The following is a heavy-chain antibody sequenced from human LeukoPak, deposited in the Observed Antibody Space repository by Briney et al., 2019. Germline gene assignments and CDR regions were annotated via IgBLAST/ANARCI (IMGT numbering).Heavy chain of an antibody. Sequence: GGSLRLSCAASGFTFSNYAMSWVRQAPGKGLEWVSVISGSGGSTYYVDSVQGRFTISRDNSKNTLFLQIDSLRAEDTAVYYCAKGGFGRPFDYWGQGTLVTVSS. J-gene: IGHJ4*02. D-gene: IGHD3-10*01. CDR3: AKGGFGRPFDY. V-gene: IGHV3-23*01. CDR1: GFTFSNYA. CDR2: ISGSGGST.